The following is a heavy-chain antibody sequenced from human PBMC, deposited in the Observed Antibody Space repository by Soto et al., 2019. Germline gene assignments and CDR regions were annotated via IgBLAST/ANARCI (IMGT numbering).Heavy chain of an antibody. J-gene: IGHJ4*02. V-gene: IGHV4-34*01. CDR1: GGSVSGYY. D-gene: IGHD2-2*01. CDR2: INHNGST. Sequence: QVQRQQWGAGLLKPSETLSLTCAVYGGSVSGYYWSWIRRPPGKGLGWSWEINHNGSTNYNPSLTSRVTISVDPSKNQFPLELSYVTAAGTAVYYCASRRWDIVVVPAAGFDYWGQGTLVTVSS. CDR3: ASRRWDIVVVPAAGFDY.